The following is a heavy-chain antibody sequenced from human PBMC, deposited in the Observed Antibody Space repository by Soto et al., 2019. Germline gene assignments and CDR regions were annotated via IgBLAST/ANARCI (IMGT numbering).Heavy chain of an antibody. CDR1: GYTFFTYD. Sequence: QVHLVQSGVEVKTPGASVKVSCQASGYTFFTYDISWVRQAPGQGLEWMGWISTYSGDTKYAQKFQGRVTMTTDTPTTTSYLELRSLRSDDTAVYYCAIHHGPTTSENWFDPWGQGTLVTVSS. CDR3: AIHHGPTTSENWFDP. CDR2: ISTYSGDT. D-gene: IGHD5-12*01. V-gene: IGHV1-18*01. J-gene: IGHJ5*02.